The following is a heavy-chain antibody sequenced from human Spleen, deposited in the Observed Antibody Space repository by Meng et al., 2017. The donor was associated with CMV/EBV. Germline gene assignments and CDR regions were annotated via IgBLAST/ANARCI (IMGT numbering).Heavy chain of an antibody. CDR3: ARDSLVVVPAATPAYGMDV. CDR2: ISAYNGNT. CDR1: GYTFTDFG. J-gene: IGHJ6*02. Sequence: ASVKVSCKASGYTFTDFGVSWVRQAPGQGLDWMGWISAYNGNTNYAQRLQGRVTMTTDTSTSTAYLELRGLRSEDTAVYYCARDSLVVVPAATPAYGMDVWGQGTTVTVSS. V-gene: IGHV1-18*01. D-gene: IGHD2-2*02.